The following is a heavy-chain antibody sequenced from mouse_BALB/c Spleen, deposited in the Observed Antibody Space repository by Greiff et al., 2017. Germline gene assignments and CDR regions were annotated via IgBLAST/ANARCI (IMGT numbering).Heavy chain of an antibody. CDR1: GYSITSGYY. V-gene: IGHV3-6*02. J-gene: IGHJ2*01. Sequence: ESGPGLVKPSQSLSLTCSVTGYSITSGYYWNWIRQFPGNKLEWMGYISYDGSNNYNPSLKNRISITRDTSKNQFFLKLNSVTTEDTATYYCARGGNPLDYWGQGTTLTVSS. D-gene: IGHD2-1*01. CDR2: ISYDGSN. CDR3: ARGGNPLDY.